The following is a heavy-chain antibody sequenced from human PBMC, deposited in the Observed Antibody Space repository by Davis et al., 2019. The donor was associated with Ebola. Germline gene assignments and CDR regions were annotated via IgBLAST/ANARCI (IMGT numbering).Heavy chain of an antibody. Sequence: MPGGSLRLSCTVSGGSISSGGYYWSWIRQPPGKGLEWIGEINHSGSTNYNPSLKSRVTISVDTSKNQFSLKLSSVTAADTAVYYCAILLGRYYYYGMDVWGKGTTVTVSS. D-gene: IGHD2/OR15-2a*01. J-gene: IGHJ6*04. V-gene: IGHV4-39*07. CDR1: GGSISSGGYY. CDR2: INHSGST. CDR3: AILLGRYYYYGMDV.